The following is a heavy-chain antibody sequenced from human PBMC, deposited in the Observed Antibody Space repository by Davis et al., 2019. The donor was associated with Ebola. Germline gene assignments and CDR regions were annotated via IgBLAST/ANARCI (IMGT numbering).Heavy chain of an antibody. CDR1: GGSISSYY. CDR2: IYYSGST. J-gene: IGHJ3*02. V-gene: IGHV4-59*01. CDR3: GSGDYVGGGGAFDI. Sequence: MPSETLSLTCTVSGGSISSYYWSWIRQPPGKGLEWIGYIYYSGSTNYNPSLKSRVTISVDTSKNQFSLKLSSVTAADTAVYFGGSGDYVGGGGAFDIWGQGTMVTVSS. D-gene: IGHD3-16*01.